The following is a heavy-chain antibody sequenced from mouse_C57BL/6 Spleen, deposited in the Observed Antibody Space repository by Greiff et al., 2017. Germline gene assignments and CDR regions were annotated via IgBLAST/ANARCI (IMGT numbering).Heavy chain of an antibody. Sequence: QVQLQQPGAELVMPGASVKLSCKASGYTFTSYWMHWVKQRPGQGLEWIGEVDPSDSYTNYNQKFKGKSTLTVDKSSSTAYMQLSSLTSEDSAVYYCARRGHDSSWFAYWGQATLVTVSA. J-gene: IGHJ3*01. CDR2: VDPSDSYT. D-gene: IGHD2-4*01. V-gene: IGHV1-69*01. CDR3: ARRGHDSSWFAY. CDR1: GYTFTSYW.